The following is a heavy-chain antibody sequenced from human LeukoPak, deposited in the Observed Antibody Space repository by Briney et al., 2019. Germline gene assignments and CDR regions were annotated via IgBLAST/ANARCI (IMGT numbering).Heavy chain of an antibody. CDR1: GGSVSSGDYY. CDR3: ARGYSYGRYFDH. J-gene: IGHJ4*02. V-gene: IGHV4-30-4*01. Sequence: SETLSLTCTVSGGSVSSGDYYWSWIRQPPGKGLEWIGCMYNGGSTNYTPSLKSRVMISGDTSKNQFSLKLNSVSAADTAVYYCARGYSYGRYFDHWGQGTLVTVSS. CDR2: MYNGGST. D-gene: IGHD5-18*01.